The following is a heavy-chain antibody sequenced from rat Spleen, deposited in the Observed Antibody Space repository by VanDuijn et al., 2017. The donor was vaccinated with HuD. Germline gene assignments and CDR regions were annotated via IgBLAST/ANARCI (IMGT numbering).Heavy chain of an antibody. CDR1: GFSLTSNS. Sequence: QVQLKESGPGLVQPSQTLSLTCTVSGFSLTSNSVSWVRQPPGKGLEWMGAIWSGGSTDYNSAPKSRLSLRRDNAKSQVHLKMNSLQTEEKAMYFCARSAKYYYDGSYYYVHFDYWGQGVMVTVSS. J-gene: IGHJ2*01. CDR2: IWSGGST. D-gene: IGHD1-12*02. CDR3: ARSAKYYYDGSYYYVHFDY. V-gene: IGHV2-15*01.